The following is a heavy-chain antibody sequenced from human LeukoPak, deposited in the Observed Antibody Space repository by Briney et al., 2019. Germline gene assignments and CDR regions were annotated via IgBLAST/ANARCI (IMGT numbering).Heavy chain of an antibody. D-gene: IGHD4-23*01. V-gene: IGHV4-61*02. J-gene: IGHJ3*02. Sequence: SETLSLTCTVSGGSITSGSYYWSCIRQPAGKGLEWIGRIYTSGSTNYNPSLKSRVTISVDTSKNQFSLKLSSVTAADTAVYYCARDTTVVPGAFDIWGQGTMVTVSS. CDR2: IYTSGST. CDR3: ARDTTVVPGAFDI. CDR1: GGSITSGSYY.